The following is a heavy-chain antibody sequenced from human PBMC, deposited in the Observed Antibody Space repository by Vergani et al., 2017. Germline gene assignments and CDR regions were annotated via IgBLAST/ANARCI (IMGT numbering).Heavy chain of an antibody. Sequence: QVQLVQSGAEVKKPGASVKVSCKASGYTFTSYDMNWVRQATGQGLEWMGWMNPNSGNTGYAQKFQGRVTMTRNTSISTAYMELSSLRSEDTAVYYCARGGVRGVFYYYYGMDVWGQGTTVTVSS. J-gene: IGHJ6*02. V-gene: IGHV1-8*01. CDR3: ARGGVRGVFYYYYGMDV. CDR1: GYTFTSYD. CDR2: MNPNSGNT. D-gene: IGHD3-10*02.